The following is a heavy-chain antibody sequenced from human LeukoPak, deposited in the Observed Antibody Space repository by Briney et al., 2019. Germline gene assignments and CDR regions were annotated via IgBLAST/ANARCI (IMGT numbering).Heavy chain of an antibody. CDR2: ISNNGGST. CDR1: GFSFSTYG. D-gene: IGHD1-26*01. J-gene: IGHJ4*02. Sequence: GGSLRLSCAASGFSFSTYGMNWVRQAPGKGLQWVSSISNNGGSTFYVDSVRGRFTVSRDNSKNTLYLQMSSLRAEDTAVYYCAKDVSGTYTPEYWGRGTLVTVSS. V-gene: IGHV3-23*01. CDR3: AKDVSGTYTPEY.